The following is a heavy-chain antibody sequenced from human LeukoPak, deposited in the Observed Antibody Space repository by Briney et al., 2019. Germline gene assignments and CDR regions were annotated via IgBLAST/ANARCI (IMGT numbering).Heavy chain of an antibody. V-gene: IGHV4-4*07. Sequence: PSETLSLTCTVSGGSISSYYWSWIRQPAGKGLEWIGRIYTSGSTNYNPSLKSRVTMSVDTSKNQFSLKLSSVTAADTAVDYCARGLRSYDYVWGFDPWGQGTLVTVSS. CDR2: IYTSGST. CDR1: GGSISSYY. CDR3: ARGLRSYDYVWGFDP. D-gene: IGHD3-16*01. J-gene: IGHJ5*02.